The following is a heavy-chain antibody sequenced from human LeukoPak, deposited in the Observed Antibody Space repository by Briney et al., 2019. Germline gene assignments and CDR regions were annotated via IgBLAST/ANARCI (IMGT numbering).Heavy chain of an antibody. V-gene: IGHV1-8*01. CDR1: GYTFTSYD. J-gene: IGHJ4*02. D-gene: IGHD3-22*01. CDR2: MYPNSGNT. CDR3: ARDFYYYDSSGYYRNFDY. Sequence: GASVKVSCKASGYTFTSYDINWVRQATGQGLEWMGWMYPNSGNTGYAQKFQGRVTMTRNTSISTAYMELSSLRSEDTAVYYCARDFYYYDSSGYYRNFDYWGQGTLVTVSS.